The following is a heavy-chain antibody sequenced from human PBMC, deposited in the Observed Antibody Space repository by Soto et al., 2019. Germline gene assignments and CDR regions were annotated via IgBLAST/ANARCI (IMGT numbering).Heavy chain of an antibody. D-gene: IGHD2-15*01. Sequence: ASVKVSCKASGGTFSSYAISWVRQAPGQGLEWMGGIIPIFGTANYAQKFQGRVTITADESTSTAYMELSSLRSEDTAVYYCAREYIYCSGGSCYSWRYFDYWGQGTLVPVSS. V-gene: IGHV1-69*13. CDR1: GGTFSSYA. J-gene: IGHJ4*02. CDR3: AREYIYCSGGSCYSWRYFDY. CDR2: IIPIFGTA.